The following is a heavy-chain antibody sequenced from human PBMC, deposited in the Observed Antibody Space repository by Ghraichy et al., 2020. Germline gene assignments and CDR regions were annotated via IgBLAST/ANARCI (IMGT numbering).Heavy chain of an antibody. CDR3: AKVGGYCSSSSCRLPFDY. J-gene: IGHJ4*02. CDR1: GFSFNNYA. CDR2: IRYDGSNK. D-gene: IGHD2-2*03. V-gene: IGHV3-30*02. Sequence: GGSLRLSCAASGFSFNNYAMHWVRQAPGKGLEWVAFIRYDGSNKYYADSVKGRFTISRDNFRNTLYLQVNSLRTEDMAVYYCAKVGGYCSSSSCRLPFDYWGQGTLVTVSS.